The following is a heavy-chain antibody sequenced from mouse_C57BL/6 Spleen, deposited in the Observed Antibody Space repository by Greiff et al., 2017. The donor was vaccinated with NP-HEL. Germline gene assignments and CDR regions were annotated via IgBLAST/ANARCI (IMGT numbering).Heavy chain of an antibody. J-gene: IGHJ2*01. D-gene: IGHD2-2*01. V-gene: IGHV5-17*01. CDR2: ISSGSSTI. CDR3: ARGYYGFPLFDY. CDR1: GFTFSDYG. Sequence: EVKVVESGGGLVKPGGSLKLSCAASGFTFSDYGMHWVRQAPEKGLEWVAYISSGSSTIYYADTVKGRFTISRDNAKNTLFLQMTSLRSEDTAMYYCARGYYGFPLFDYWGQGTTLTVSS.